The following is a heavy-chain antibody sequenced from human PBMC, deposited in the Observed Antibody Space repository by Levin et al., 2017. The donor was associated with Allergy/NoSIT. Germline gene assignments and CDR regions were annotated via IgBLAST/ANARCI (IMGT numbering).Heavy chain of an antibody. D-gene: IGHD4-17*01. V-gene: IGHV3-53*01. J-gene: IGHJ3*02. CDR3: ARILRPGAFDI. CDR1: GFSVSSND. CDR2: IYSGGGT. Sequence: GESLKISCAASGFSVSSNDMSWVRQAPGKGLEWVSVIYSGGGTFYADSVKGRFTISRDNSKNTLYLQMNSLRAEDTAVYSCARILRPGAFDIWGQGTMVTVSS.